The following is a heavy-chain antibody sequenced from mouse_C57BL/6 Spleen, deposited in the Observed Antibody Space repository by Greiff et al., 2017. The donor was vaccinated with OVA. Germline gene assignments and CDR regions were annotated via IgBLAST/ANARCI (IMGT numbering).Heavy chain of an antibody. D-gene: IGHD1-1*01. V-gene: IGHV5-17*01. J-gene: IGHJ3*01. CDR2: ISSGSSTI. CDR1: GFTFSDYG. CDR3: ARDGSSYSAWLAY. Sequence: EVKLMESGGGLVKPGGSLKLSCAASGFTFSDYGMHWVRQAPETGLEWVAYISSGSSTIYYADTVKGRFTISRDNAKNTLFLQMTSLRSEDTAMYYCARDGSSYSAWLAYWGQGTLVTVSA.